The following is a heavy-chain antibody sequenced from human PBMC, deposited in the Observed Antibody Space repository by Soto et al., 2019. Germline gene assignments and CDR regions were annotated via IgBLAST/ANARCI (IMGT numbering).Heavy chain of an antibody. D-gene: IGHD3-3*02. Sequence: GESLKISCKGSGYRFTSFWIGWVRQMPGKGLEWLGIIYPGDADIRYTPSFQGQVTMSADKSISTAYLQWSSLKASDTAIYYCARGIDMASIGWFDPWGKGTLVTVSS. CDR1: GYRFTSFW. V-gene: IGHV5-51*01. J-gene: IGHJ5*02. CDR2: IYPGDADI. CDR3: ARGIDMASIGWFDP.